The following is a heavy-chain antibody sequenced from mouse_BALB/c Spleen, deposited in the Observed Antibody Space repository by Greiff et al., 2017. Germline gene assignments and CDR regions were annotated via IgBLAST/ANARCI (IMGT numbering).Heavy chain of an antibody. CDR2: INPNNGGT. J-gene: IGHJ4*01. V-gene: IGHV1-18*01. CDR3: ARGLGTGRYAMDY. CDR1: GYTFTDYN. Sequence: VQLQQSGPELAKPGASVKIPCKASGYTFTDYNMDWVKQSHGKSLEWIGDINPNNGGTIYNQKFKGKATLTVDKSSSTAYMELRSLTSEDTAVYYCARGLGTGRYAMDYWGQGTSVTVSS. D-gene: IGHD2-13*01.